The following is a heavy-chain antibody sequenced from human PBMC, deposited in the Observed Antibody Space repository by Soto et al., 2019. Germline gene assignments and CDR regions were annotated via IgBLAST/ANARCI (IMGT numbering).Heavy chain of an antibody. CDR1: GGTFSSYA. CDR2: IIPIFGTA. Sequence: QVQLVQSGAEVKKPGSSVKVSCKASGGTFSSYAISWARQAPGQGLEWMGGIIPIFGTANYAQKFQGRVTITADESTSTAYMELSSLRSGDTAVYYCARGQQLANYYYYGMDVWGQGTTVTVSS. V-gene: IGHV1-69*01. D-gene: IGHD6-13*01. CDR3: ARGQQLANYYYYGMDV. J-gene: IGHJ6*02.